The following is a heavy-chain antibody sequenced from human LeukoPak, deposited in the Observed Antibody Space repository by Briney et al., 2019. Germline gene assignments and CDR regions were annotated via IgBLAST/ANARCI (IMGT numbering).Heavy chain of an antibody. J-gene: IGHJ4*02. D-gene: IGHD3-3*01. Sequence: SETLSLTCTVSGGSFEHYFWSWIRQPPGKGLEWIGFICFSGSTYYNASLKSRVTISVDTSKNQFSLMLTSVTAADTAVYYCARDGSGYSGSFDFWGQGTLVTVSS. V-gene: IGHV4-59*12. CDR3: ARDGSGYSGSFDF. CDR1: GGSFEHYF. CDR2: ICFSGST.